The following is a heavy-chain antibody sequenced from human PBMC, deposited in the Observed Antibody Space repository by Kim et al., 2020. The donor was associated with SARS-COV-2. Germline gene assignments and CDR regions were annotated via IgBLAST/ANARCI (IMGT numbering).Heavy chain of an antibody. D-gene: IGHD3-10*01. V-gene: IGHV3-15*01. CDR1: GFTFSNAW. CDR2: IKSKTDGGTT. J-gene: IGHJ6*02. CDR3: TTAPPHVWFGPLGMDV. Sequence: GGSLRLSCAASGFTFSNAWMSWVRQAPGKGLEWVGRIKSKTDGGTTDYAAPVKGRFTISRDDSKNTLYLQMNSLKTEDTAVYYCTTAPPHVWFGPLGMDVWGQGTTVTVSS.